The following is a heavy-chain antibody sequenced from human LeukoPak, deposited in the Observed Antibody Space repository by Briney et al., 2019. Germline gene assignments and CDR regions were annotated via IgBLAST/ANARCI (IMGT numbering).Heavy chain of an antibody. CDR3: AKRSSNYDAFYFDY. D-gene: IGHD4-11*01. CDR2: ISGSGGST. J-gene: IGHJ4*02. CDR1: GFTFSSYA. V-gene: IGHV3-23*01. Sequence: QPGGSLRLSCAASGFTFSSYAMSWVRQAPGKGLEWVSAISGSGGSTYYADSVKGRFTISRDNSKNTLYLQMNSLRAEDTAIYYCAKRSSNYDAFYFDYWGQGTLVTVSS.